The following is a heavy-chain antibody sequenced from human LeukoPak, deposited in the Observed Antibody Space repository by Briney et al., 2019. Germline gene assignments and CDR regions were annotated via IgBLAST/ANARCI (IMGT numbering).Heavy chain of an antibody. J-gene: IGHJ5*02. V-gene: IGHV1-8*01. Sequence: GASVKVSCKASGYTFTSYDINWVRQATGQGLEWMGWMNPNSGNTGYAQKFQGRVTMTRNTSISTAYMELSSLRSEDTAVYYCARDLGDIRSNWFDPWGQGTLVTVSS. D-gene: IGHD4-17*01. CDR1: GYTFTSYD. CDR2: MNPNSGNT. CDR3: ARDLGDIRSNWFDP.